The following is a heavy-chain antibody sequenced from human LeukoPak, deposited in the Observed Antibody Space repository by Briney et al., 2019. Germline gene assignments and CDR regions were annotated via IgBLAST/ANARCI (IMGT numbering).Heavy chain of an antibody. V-gene: IGHV3-7*01. J-gene: IGHJ4*02. CDR3: ARARFLEWLLYLDY. Sequence: GGSLRLSCAAAGFTFSNFWMSWVRQAPGKGLEWVANIKQDGSEKYYVDSVKGRFTISRDNAKNSLYLQMNSLRAEDTAVYYCARARFLEWLLYLDYWGQGTLVTVSS. CDR1: GFTFSNFW. D-gene: IGHD3-3*01. CDR2: IKQDGSEK.